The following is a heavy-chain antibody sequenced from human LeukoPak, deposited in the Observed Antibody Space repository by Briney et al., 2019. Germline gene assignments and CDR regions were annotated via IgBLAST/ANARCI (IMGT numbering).Heavy chain of an antibody. D-gene: IGHD3-10*01. Sequence: GGSLRLSCAASGFTFSSYSMNWVRQAPGKGLEWVSSISSSSYIYYADSVKGRFTISRDNAKNSLYLQMNSLRAEDTAVYYCARASLLWFGESPILGYWGQGTLVTVSS. V-gene: IGHV3-21*01. J-gene: IGHJ4*02. CDR1: GFTFSSYS. CDR2: ISSSSYI. CDR3: ARASLLWFGESPILGY.